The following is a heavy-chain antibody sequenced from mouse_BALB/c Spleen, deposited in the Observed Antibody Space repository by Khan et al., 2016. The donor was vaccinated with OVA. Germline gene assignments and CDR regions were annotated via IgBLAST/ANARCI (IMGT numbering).Heavy chain of an antibody. V-gene: IGHV5-6-5*01. CDR1: GFTFSSYV. J-gene: IGHJ2*01. D-gene: IGHD2-14*01. CDR3: AREAYRYDEYYFDY. CDR2: ISSGGST. Sequence: EVELVESGGGSVKPGGSLKLSCAVSGFTFSSYVMSWVRQTPEKRLEWVASISSGGSTYYSDSVKGRFTISRDNARNIVYLQMSSLRSEDMAMYYCAREAYRYDEYYFDYWGQCTTLTVSS.